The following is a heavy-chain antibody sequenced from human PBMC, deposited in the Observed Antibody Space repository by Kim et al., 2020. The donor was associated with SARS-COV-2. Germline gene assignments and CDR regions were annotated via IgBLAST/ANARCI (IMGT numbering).Heavy chain of an antibody. CDR1: FSSYA. D-gene: IGHD4-17*01. V-gene: IGHV1-69*01. Sequence: FSSYAISWVRQAPGQGLEWMGGIIPIFGTANYAQKFQGRVTITADESTSTAYMELSSLRSEDTAVYYCAREGEGYGGYNQQDYYYYGMDV. J-gene: IGHJ6*01. CDR3: AREGEGYGGYNQQDYYYYGMDV. CDR2: IIPIFGTA.